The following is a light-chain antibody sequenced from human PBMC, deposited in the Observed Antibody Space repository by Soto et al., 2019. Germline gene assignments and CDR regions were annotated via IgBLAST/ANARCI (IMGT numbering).Light chain of an antibody. J-gene: IGKJ1*01. CDR3: QQLNSYSLT. CDR1: QGIRSY. V-gene: IGKV1-9*01. CDR2: AAS. Sequence: DIQLTQSPSFLSASVGDRVTITCRASQGIRSYLAWYQQKPGKAPKLLIYAASTLQSGVPSRFRGSGSGTEFTLTISSLQPEDFETYYCQQLNSYSLTFGQGTKVDIK.